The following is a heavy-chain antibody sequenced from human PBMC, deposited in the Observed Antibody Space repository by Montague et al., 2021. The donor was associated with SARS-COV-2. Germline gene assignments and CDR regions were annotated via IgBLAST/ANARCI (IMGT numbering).Heavy chain of an antibody. D-gene: IGHD1-26*01. Sequence: SETLSLTCTVSGASISGYFWSWIRQPAGKGLEWIGRIYTSGTTNYNPSLRSRVTMSVDTFKNQFSLNLSSVTAAETAAYYCARHVSGSLTHFHHWGQGSLVTVSS. CDR3: ARHVSGSLTHFHH. CDR2: IYTSGTT. CDR1: GASISGYF. J-gene: IGHJ1*01. V-gene: IGHV4-4*07.